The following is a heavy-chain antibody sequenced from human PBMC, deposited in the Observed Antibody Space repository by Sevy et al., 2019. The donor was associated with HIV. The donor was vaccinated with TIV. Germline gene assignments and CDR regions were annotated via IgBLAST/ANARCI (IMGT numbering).Heavy chain of an antibody. D-gene: IGHD1-1*01. CDR2: IYFTGNT. CDR1: GGSISSYF. V-gene: IGHV4-59*01. Sequence: KQSQTLSLTCSVSGGSISSYFWTWVRQSPGKGLEWIGNIYFTGNTDYSPSLKSRVTLSLDTSKSQFSLTLKSVTAADTAIYFCARDSTTRPRVFDYWGQGTLVTVSS. CDR3: ARDSTTRPRVFDY. J-gene: IGHJ4*02.